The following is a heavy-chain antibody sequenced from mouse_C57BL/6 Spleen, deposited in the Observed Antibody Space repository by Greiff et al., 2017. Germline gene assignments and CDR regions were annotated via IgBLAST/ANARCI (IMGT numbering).Heavy chain of an antibody. J-gene: IGHJ2*01. Sequence: EVQLQQSGPELVKPGASVKISCKASGYSFTGYYMNWVKQSPEKSLEWIGEINPSTGGTTYNQKFKAKATLTVDKSSSTAYMQLKSLTYEDSAVYYCARGGSSFVKYYFDYWGQGTTLTGSS. CDR3: ARGGSSFVKYYFDY. CDR1: GYSFTGYY. D-gene: IGHD1-1*01. V-gene: IGHV1-42*01. CDR2: INPSTGGT.